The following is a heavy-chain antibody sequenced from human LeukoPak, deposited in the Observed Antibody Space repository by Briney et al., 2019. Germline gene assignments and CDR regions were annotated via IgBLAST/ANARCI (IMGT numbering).Heavy chain of an antibody. V-gene: IGHV4-4*02. J-gene: IGHJ6*02. D-gene: IGHD2/OR15-2a*01. Sequence: SETLSLTCAVSDGSISSSNWWSWVRQPPGKGLEWIGEIYLSGSTNYNPSLTSRVTISVDTSKNQFSLKLSSVTAAGTAVYYCARNIQGGYGMDVWGQGTTVTVSS. CDR1: DGSISSSNW. CDR2: IYLSGST. CDR3: ARNIQGGYGMDV.